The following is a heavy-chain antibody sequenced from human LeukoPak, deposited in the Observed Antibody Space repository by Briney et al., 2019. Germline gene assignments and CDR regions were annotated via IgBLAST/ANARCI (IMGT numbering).Heavy chain of an antibody. CDR1: GGSFSGYY. CDR3: ARGPYYFWSGYYTRWFDP. J-gene: IGHJ5*02. Sequence: SETLSLTCAVSGGSFSGYYWSWIRQPPGKGLEWIGEINHSGSTNYNPSLKSRVTISVDTSKNQFSLKLSSVTAADTAVYYCARGPYYFWSGYYTRWFDPWGQGTLVTVSS. V-gene: IGHV4-34*01. D-gene: IGHD3-3*01. CDR2: INHSGST.